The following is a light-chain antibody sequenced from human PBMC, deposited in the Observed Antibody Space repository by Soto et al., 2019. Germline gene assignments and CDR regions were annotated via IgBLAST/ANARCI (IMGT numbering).Light chain of an antibody. CDR1: SGHSSYA. CDR2: LNSDGSH. J-gene: IGLJ2*01. V-gene: IGLV4-69*01. Sequence: QLVLTQSPSASASLGASVKFTCTLSSGHSSYAIAWHQQQPEKGPRYLMKLNSDGSHSKGDGIPDRFSGSSSGAERYLTISSLQSEDEADYYCQTWGTGMVFGGGTKLTVL. CDR3: QTWGTGMV.